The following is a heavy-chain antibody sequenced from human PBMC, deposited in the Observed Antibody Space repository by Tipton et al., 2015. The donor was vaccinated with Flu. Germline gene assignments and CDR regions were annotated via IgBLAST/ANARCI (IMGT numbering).Heavy chain of an antibody. CDR2: INPNSGGT. CDR1: GYTLTGYY. Sequence: QSGPEVKKPGASVKVSCKASGYTLTGYYMHWVRQVPGQGLEWMGWINPNSGGTNYAQKFQGRVTMTRDTSISTAYMELSRLRSDDTAVYYCARSQWELLFGFDYWGQGTLVTVSS. V-gene: IGHV1-2*02. J-gene: IGHJ4*02. CDR3: ARSQWELLFGFDY. D-gene: IGHD1-26*01.